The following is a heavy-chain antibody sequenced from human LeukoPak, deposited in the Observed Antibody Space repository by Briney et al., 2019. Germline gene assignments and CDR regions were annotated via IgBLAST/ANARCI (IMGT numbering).Heavy chain of an antibody. CDR3: ARGHYYSKSDY. CDR1: GFTFSSYA. J-gene: IGHJ4*02. V-gene: IGHV4-34*01. Sequence: PGGSLRLSCAASGFTFSSYAMSWVRQAPGKGLEWIGEINHSGSTNYNPSLKSRVTISVDTSKNQFSLKLSSVTAADTAVYYCARGHYYSKSDYWGQGTLVTVSS. D-gene: IGHD4-11*01. CDR2: INHSGST.